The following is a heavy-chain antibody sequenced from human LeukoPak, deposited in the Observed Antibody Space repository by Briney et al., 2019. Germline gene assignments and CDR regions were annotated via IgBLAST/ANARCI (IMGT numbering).Heavy chain of an antibody. J-gene: IGHJ4*02. Sequence: GASVKVFCKASGYTFTSYYMHWVRQAPGQGLEWMGIINPSGGSTSYAQKFQGRVTMTRDTSTSTVYMELSSLRSEDTAVYYCASTIFGVAGNGWGQGTLVTVSS. CDR1: GYTFTSYY. V-gene: IGHV1-46*01. D-gene: IGHD3-3*01. CDR2: INPSGGST. CDR3: ASTIFGVAGNG.